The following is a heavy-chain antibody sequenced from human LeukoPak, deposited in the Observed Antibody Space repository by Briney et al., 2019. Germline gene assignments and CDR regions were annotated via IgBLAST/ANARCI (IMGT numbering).Heavy chain of an antibody. J-gene: IGHJ5*02. CDR1: GSTLSSYA. D-gene: IGHD2-15*01. Sequence: SVKVTCKASGSTLSSYAIRWVRQAPGQGLEWMGRIIPILGIANYAQKFQGRVTITADKSTSTAYMELSSLRSEDTAVYYCARGRGVVVVAATPTTSWFDPWGQGTLVTVSS. CDR2: IIPILGIA. V-gene: IGHV1-69*04. CDR3: ARGRGVVVVAATPTTSWFDP.